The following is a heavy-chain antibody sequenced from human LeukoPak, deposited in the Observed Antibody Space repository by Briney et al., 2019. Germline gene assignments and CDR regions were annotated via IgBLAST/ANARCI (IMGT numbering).Heavy chain of an antibody. CDR2: INPSGGST. CDR3: ARVYYDSSGYSAFDI. D-gene: IGHD3-22*01. J-gene: IGHJ3*02. CDR1: GYTFTSYY. V-gene: IGHV1-46*01. Sequence: GASVKVSCKASGYTFTSYYMHWVRQAPGQGLEWMGIINPSGGSTSYAQKFQGRVTMTRDTSTSTVYMELSRLRSDDTAVYYCARVYYDSSGYSAFDIWGQGTMVTVSS.